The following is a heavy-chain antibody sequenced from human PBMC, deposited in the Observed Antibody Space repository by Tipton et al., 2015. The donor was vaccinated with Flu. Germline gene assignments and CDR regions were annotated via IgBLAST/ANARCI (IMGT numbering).Heavy chain of an antibody. CDR1: GFTFDDYA. V-gene: IGHV3-43*02. J-gene: IGHJ4*02. Sequence: SLRLSCAASGFTFDDYAMHWVRQAPGKGLEWVSLISGDGGSTYYADSVKGRFTISRDSSKNSLYLQMNSLRTEDTALYYCARSRLTLSGYYFDYWGQGTLVTVSS. CDR3: ARSRLTLSGYYFDY. D-gene: IGHD3-22*01. CDR2: ISGDGGST.